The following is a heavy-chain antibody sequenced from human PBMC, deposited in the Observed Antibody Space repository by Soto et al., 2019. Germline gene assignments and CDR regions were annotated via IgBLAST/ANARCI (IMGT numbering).Heavy chain of an antibody. CDR3: AKDFMITFGGVIDPNFDY. Sequence: GGSLRLSCAASGFTFSSYAMSWVRQAPGKGLEWVSAISGSGGSTYYADSVKGQFTISRDNSKNTLYLQMNSLRAEDTAVYYCAKDFMITFGGVIDPNFDYWGQGTLSPSPQ. J-gene: IGHJ4*02. CDR1: GFTFSSYA. V-gene: IGHV3-23*01. D-gene: IGHD3-16*02. CDR2: ISGSGGST.